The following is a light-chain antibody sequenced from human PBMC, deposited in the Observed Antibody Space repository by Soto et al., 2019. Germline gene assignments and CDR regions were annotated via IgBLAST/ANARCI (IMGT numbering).Light chain of an antibody. CDR2: DVS. V-gene: IGLV2-14*01. CDR1: SSDVGGYNY. Sequence: QSVLTQPASVSGSHGQSISISCTETSSDVGGYNYVSWYQQHPGKAPKLVIYDVSNRPSGVSNRFSGSKSGSTASLTISGLQAEDEADYYCNSFTRPTIYVFGTGTKVTVL. J-gene: IGLJ1*01. CDR3: NSFTRPTIYV.